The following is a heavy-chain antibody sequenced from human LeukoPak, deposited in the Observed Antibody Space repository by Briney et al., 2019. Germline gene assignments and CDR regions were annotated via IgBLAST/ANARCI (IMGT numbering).Heavy chain of an antibody. V-gene: IGHV3-30*02. J-gene: IGHJ6*03. CDR3: AKLKINYYYYMDV. Sequence: AGGSLRLSCAASGFIFSSYGVQFSSYGMHWVRQAPGKGLEWVAFIRSDGRNKYYADSVKGRFTISRDNTKNTLYLQMSSLRAEDTAIYYCAKLKINYYYYMDVWGKGTTVIVSS. D-gene: IGHD3-16*01. CDR2: IRSDGRNK. CDR1: GFIFSSYGVQFSSYG.